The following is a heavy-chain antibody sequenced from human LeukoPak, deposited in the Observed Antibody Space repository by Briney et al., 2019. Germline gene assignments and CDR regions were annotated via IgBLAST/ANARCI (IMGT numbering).Heavy chain of an antibody. J-gene: IGHJ6*02. D-gene: IGHD6-13*01. CDR3: AREGGSSWSYYYYYGMDV. Sequence: GASVKVSCKASGYTFTSYYMHWVRQAPGQGLEWMGIINPSGGSTSYAQKFQGRVTMTRDTSTSTVYMELSSLRSEDTAVYYCAREGGSSWSYYYYYGMDVWGQGTTVTVSS. V-gene: IGHV1-46*01. CDR1: GYTFTSYY. CDR2: INPSGGST.